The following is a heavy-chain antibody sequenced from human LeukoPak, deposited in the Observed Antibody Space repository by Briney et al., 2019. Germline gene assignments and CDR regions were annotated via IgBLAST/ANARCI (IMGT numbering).Heavy chain of an antibody. J-gene: IGHJ6*03. CDR1: GFTFSSYE. D-gene: IGHD5-12*01. V-gene: IGHV3-48*03. CDR2: ISSSGSTI. CDR3: ARPYSGYDYWLYYYYMDV. Sequence: PGGSLRLSCAASGFTFSSYEMNWVRQAPGKGLEWVSYISSSGSTIYYADSVKGRFTISRDNAKNSLYLQMNSLRAEDTAVYYCARPYSGYDYWLYYYYMDVWGKGTTVTVSS.